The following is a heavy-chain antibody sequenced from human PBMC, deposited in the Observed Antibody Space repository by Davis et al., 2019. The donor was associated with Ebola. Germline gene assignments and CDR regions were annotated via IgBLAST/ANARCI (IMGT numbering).Heavy chain of an antibody. CDR2: VYDTGST. J-gene: IGHJ4*02. V-gene: IGHV4-4*02. D-gene: IGHD5-12*01. CDR1: GGSITSSNW. CDR3: ARRGFSFGYYFDY. Sequence: PSETLSLTCAVSGGSITSSNWWGWVRQSPGKGREWIGEVYDTGSTRYNPSLESRVTISVDKSKNQFSLKLTSMTAADTAVYYCARRGFSFGYYFDYWGQGTLVTVSS.